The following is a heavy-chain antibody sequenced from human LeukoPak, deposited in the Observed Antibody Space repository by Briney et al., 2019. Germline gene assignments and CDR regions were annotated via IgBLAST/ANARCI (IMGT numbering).Heavy chain of an antibody. CDR2: IYCSGST. CDR1: GASISSYY. J-gene: IGHJ6*02. CDR3: ARSYYYGMDV. Sequence: PSETLSLTCTVSGASISSYYWSWIRQPPGKRLEWIGYIYCSGSTNCNPSLKSRVTTSVDTSKNQFSLKLSSVTAADTAVYYCARSYYYGMDVWGQGTTVTVSS. V-gene: IGHV4-59*01.